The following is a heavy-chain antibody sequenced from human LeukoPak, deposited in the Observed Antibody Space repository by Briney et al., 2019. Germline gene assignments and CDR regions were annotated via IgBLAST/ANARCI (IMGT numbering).Heavy chain of an antibody. D-gene: IGHD1-1*01. Sequence: GGSLRLSCAASGFTFSRSAMHWVRQAPGKGLEWVAVISYDGNNKYYADSVKGRFTISRDNSKNTLYLEMNSLRPEDTALYYCARGTTGTTGFYFDYWGQGTLVTVSS. J-gene: IGHJ4*02. CDR2: ISYDGNNK. CDR1: GFTFSRSA. CDR3: ARGTTGTTGFYFDY. V-gene: IGHV3-30-3*01.